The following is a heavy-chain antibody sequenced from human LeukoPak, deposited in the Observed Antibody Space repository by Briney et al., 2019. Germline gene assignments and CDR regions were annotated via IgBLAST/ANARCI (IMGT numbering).Heavy chain of an antibody. CDR2: IFYSGST. Sequence: SETLSLTCTVSGGSISSYYWSWIRQPPGKGLEWIGDIFYSGSTNYNPSLKSRVTISVDTSKNQFSLRLSSVTAADTVVYYCARLSYPNWFDPWGQGTLVTVSS. CDR3: ARLSYPNWFDP. CDR1: GGSISSYY. V-gene: IGHV4-59*08. J-gene: IGHJ5*02.